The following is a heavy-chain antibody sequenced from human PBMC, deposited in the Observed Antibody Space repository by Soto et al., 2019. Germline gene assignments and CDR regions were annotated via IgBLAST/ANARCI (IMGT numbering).Heavy chain of an antibody. Sequence: EVQLLESGGGLVQPGGSLRLSCAASGFTFSSYAMNWVRQAPGKGLEWVSGISGSGGSTYYADSVKGRFTISRDSSKNTLQLQMSRLRAEDTAVYYCAKGDSWSPALVLDIWGQGTMVTVSS. V-gene: IGHV3-23*01. CDR3: AKGDSWSPALVLDI. CDR1: GFTFSSYA. CDR2: ISGSGGST. J-gene: IGHJ3*02.